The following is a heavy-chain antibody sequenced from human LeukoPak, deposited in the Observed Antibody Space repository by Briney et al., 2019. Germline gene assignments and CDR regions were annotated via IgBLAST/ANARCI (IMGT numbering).Heavy chain of an antibody. Sequence: ASVKVSCKASGYTFTSCGISWVRQAPGQGLEWMGSISPYNGNTNYAQKLQGRVTMTTDTSTNKAYMELRSLRSDDTAVYYCARDQYDYVWGSYRPYFDCWGQGTLVTVSS. CDR2: ISPYNGNT. CDR3: ARDQYDYVWGSYRPYFDC. J-gene: IGHJ4*02. V-gene: IGHV1-18*01. CDR1: GYTFTSCG. D-gene: IGHD3-16*02.